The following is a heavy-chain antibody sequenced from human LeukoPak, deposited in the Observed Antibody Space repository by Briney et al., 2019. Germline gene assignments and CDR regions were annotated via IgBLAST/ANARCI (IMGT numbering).Heavy chain of an antibody. J-gene: IGHJ5*02. CDR3: ARGVSQVRGMWFDP. D-gene: IGHD3-10*01. V-gene: IGHV4-61*02. CDR2: IYPSGST. Sequence: SETLSLTCTVSGGSISGGSYYWSWIRQPAGKGLEWIGRIYPSGSTNYNPSLRSRVTISLDTSKNHFSLQVSSVTAADTAVYYCARGVSQVRGMWFDPWGQGTLVTVSS. CDR1: GGSISGGSYY.